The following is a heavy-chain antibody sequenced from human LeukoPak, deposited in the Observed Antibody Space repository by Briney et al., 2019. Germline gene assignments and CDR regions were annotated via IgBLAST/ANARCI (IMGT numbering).Heavy chain of an antibody. J-gene: IGHJ6*02. CDR2: INGDGGRT. D-gene: IGHD1-14*01. CDR3: AKDIKGTNYYYYGMGA. CDR1: GFTFSNSA. V-gene: IGHV3-23*01. Sequence: GGSLRLPCAASGFTFSNSAMTWVRQAPGKGLDWVSAINGDGGRTYHADSVKGRFTISRDNSKNTLYLQMNSLRVEDTAVYYCAKDIKGTNYYYYGMGAWGQGTTVTVSS.